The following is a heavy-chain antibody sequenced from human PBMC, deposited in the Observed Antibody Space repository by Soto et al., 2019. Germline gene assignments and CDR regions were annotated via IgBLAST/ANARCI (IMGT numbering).Heavy chain of an antibody. CDR1: GYNFTSYA. Sequence: QVQLVQSGAEVKKPWASVKVSCKTSGYNFTSYAINWVRKATGQGLEWMGWMNPNSGNTGYAQKFQGRVTMTRNTSISTAYMELSSLRSEDTAVYYCARTLYGDNVDYWGQGTLVTVSS. D-gene: IGHD4-17*01. V-gene: IGHV1-8*01. J-gene: IGHJ4*02. CDR2: MNPNSGNT. CDR3: ARTLYGDNVDY.